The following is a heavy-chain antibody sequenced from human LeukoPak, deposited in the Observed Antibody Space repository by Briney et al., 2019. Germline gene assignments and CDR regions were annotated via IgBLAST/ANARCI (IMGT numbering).Heavy chain of an antibody. Sequence: GRSLRLSCAASGFTFDDYAMHWVRQAPGKGLEWVSGISWNSGSLGYADSVKGQFTISRDNAKSSLYLQMNSLRAEDMALYYCAKDSSPGYCSGSTCYYGYYFDYWGQGTLVTVSS. J-gene: IGHJ4*02. D-gene: IGHD2-15*01. CDR2: ISWNSGSL. V-gene: IGHV3-9*03. CDR1: GFTFDDYA. CDR3: AKDSSPGYCSGSTCYYGYYFDY.